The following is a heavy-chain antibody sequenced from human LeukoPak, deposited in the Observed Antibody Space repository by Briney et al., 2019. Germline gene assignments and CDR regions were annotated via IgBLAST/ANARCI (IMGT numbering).Heavy chain of an antibody. Sequence: GGSLRLSCAASGFTVSSNYMSWVRQAPGKGLEWVSVIYSGGSTYYADSVKGRFTISRDNSTNTVDLQMNSLRVEDTAVYYCAMRGNTWYDCWGQGTLVTVSS. CDR1: GFTVSSNY. D-gene: IGHD6-13*01. V-gene: IGHV3-53*01. CDR3: AMRGNTWYDC. CDR2: IYSGGST. J-gene: IGHJ4*02.